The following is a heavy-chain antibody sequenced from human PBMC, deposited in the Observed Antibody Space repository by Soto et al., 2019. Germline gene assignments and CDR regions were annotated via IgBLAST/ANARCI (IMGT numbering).Heavy chain of an antibody. D-gene: IGHD3-10*01. CDR1: GFIFSDYA. V-gene: IGHV3-23*01. J-gene: IGHJ3*02. CDR3: AKDGGVQGMIDAFHM. Sequence: GGSLRLSCAASGFIFSDYAMTWVRQAPGKGLEWVSAISGTGSTYYADSVKGRFTISRDKSKDTLYLQMTGLRADDTALYFCAKDGGVQGMIDAFHMWGQGTMVTVS. CDR2: ISGTGST.